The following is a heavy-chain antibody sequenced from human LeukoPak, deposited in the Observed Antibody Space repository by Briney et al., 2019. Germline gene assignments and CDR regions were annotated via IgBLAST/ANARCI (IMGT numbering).Heavy chain of an antibody. V-gene: IGHV1-2*04. CDR1: GYTFTGYY. D-gene: IGHD3-3*01. J-gene: IGHJ4*02. CDR3: ARGFFPAYYFDY. Sequence: GASVKVSCKASGYTFTGYYMHWVRQAPGQGLEWMGWINPNSGGTNYAQKFQGWVTMTRDTSISTAYMELSRLRSDDTAVYYYARGFFPAYYFDYWGQGTLVTVSS. CDR2: INPNSGGT.